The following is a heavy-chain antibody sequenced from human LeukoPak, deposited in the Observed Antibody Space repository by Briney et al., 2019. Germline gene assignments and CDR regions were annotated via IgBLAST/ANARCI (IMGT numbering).Heavy chain of an antibody. D-gene: IGHD1-26*01. J-gene: IGHJ4*02. CDR1: GYTFTSYG. CDR3: ARVGIVGATNDFDY. V-gene: IGHV1-18*01. Sequence: ASVKVSCKASGYTFTSYGISWVRQAPGQGLEGMGWISAYNGNTNYAQKLQGRVTMTTDTSTSTAYMELRSLRSGDTAVYYCARVGIVGATNDFDYWGQGTLVTVSS. CDR2: ISAYNGNT.